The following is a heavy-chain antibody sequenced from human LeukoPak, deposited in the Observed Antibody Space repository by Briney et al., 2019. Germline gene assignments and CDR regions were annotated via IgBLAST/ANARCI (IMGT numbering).Heavy chain of an antibody. D-gene: IGHD1-14*01. CDR1: GFTFSSYA. CDR2: ISGSGSNT. J-gene: IGHJ6*03. V-gene: IGHV3-23*01. CDR3: AKYPRPDWRYYYYYMDF. Sequence: GGSLRLSCGGSGFTFSSYAMSWVRQAPGKGLEWASAISGSGSNTHYADSVKGRFTISRDHSKDTLYLQMNSLTAADTAVYYCAKYPRPDWRYYYYYMDFWGKGTRVTVSS.